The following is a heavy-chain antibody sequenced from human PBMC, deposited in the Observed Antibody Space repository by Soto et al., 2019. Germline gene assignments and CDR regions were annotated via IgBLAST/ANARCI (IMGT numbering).Heavy chain of an antibody. D-gene: IGHD2-8*02. CDR3: ARDNVTLGWWRSGEVYYMDV. V-gene: IGHV4-31*03. CDR2: IYYSGST. CDR1: GGSISSGGYY. J-gene: IGHJ6*03. Sequence: SETLSLTCTVSGGSISSGGYYWSWIRQHPGKGLEWIGYIYYSGSTYYNPSLKSRVTISVDTSKNQFSLKLSSVTAADTAVYYCARDNVTLGWWRSGEVYYMDVWGKGTTVNVSS.